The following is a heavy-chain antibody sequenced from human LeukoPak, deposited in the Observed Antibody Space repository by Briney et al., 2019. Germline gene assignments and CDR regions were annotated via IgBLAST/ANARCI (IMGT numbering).Heavy chain of an antibody. CDR1: GYSFTSHY. V-gene: IGHV1-46*01. D-gene: IGHD6-6*01. Sequence: GASVKVSCKASGYSFTSHYMHWVRQAPGQGLEWMGIINPSGGSTSYAQKFQGRVTMTRDMSTSTVYMELSSLRSEDTAVYYCARAGYSSSSRFDPWGQGTLVTVSS. CDR3: ARAGYSSSSRFDP. J-gene: IGHJ5*02. CDR2: INPSGGST.